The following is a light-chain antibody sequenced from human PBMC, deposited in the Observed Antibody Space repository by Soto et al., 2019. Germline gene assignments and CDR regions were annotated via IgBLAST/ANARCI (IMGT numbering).Light chain of an antibody. Sequence: EIVMTQSPATLSASPGERAPLSCRASQSVGSNLAWYQQRPGQAPRLLIYDASTRATDIPASFSGSGSGTEFTLTIRSLQSEDSAVYYCQQHGSSLFSFGPGTKVDIK. CDR1: QSVGSN. CDR3: QQHGSSLFS. V-gene: IGKV3-15*01. J-gene: IGKJ3*01. CDR2: DAS.